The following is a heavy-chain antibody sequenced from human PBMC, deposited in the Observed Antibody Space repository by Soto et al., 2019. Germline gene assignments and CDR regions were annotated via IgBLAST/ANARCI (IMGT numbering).Heavy chain of an antibody. Sequence: EVQLVESGGGLVQPGRSLRLSCAASGFTFDDYAMHWVRQAPGKGLEWVSGISWNSGSIGYADSVKGRFTISRDNAKNSLYLQMNSLRAEDTALYYCAKGGVGVTAVVVVAAEVHFDLWGRGTLVTVSS. CDR3: AKGGVGVTAVVVVAAEVHFDL. CDR1: GFTFDDYA. D-gene: IGHD2-15*01. CDR2: ISWNSGSI. V-gene: IGHV3-9*01. J-gene: IGHJ2*01.